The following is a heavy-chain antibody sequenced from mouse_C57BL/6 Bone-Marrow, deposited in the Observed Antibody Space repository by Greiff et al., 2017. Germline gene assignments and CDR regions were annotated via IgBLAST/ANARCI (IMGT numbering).Heavy chain of an antibody. Sequence: VQGVESGAELARPGASVKLSCKASGYTFTSYGISWVKQRPGQGLEWIGEIYPRSGNTYYNEKFKGKATLTADKSSSTAYMELRSLTSEYSAVYFCAPVVNAMGYWGQGTSVTVSS. CDR1: GYTFTSYG. D-gene: IGHD1-1*01. V-gene: IGHV1-81*01. J-gene: IGHJ4*01. CDR3: APVVNAMGY. CDR2: IYPRSGNT.